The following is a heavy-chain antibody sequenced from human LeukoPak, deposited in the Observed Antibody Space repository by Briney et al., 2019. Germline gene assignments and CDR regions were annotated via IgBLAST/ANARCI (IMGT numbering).Heavy chain of an antibody. CDR3: ARDVVTVTKGFDI. CDR1: TDSFSSHY. D-gene: IGHD4-17*01. J-gene: IGHJ3*02. V-gene: IGHV4-59*11. Sequence: SETLSLTCAVSTDSFSSHYWTWIRQPPGKGLEWIGDISYIGSTNYNPSLKSRVTISIDTSKNQFSLRLSSVTAAATAVYYCARDVVTVTKGFDIWGQGTMVSVSS. CDR2: ISYIGST.